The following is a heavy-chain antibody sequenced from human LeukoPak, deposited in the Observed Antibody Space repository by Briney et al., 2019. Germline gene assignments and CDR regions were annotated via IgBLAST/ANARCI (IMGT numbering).Heavy chain of an antibody. Sequence: GGSLRLSCAASGFTFSSYGMHWVRQAPGKGLEWVAFIRYDGSNKYYADSVKGRFAISRDNSKNTLYLQVNSLRAEDTAVYYCATFVGATTPPIDYWGQGTLVTVSS. CDR3: ATFVGATTPPIDY. J-gene: IGHJ4*02. V-gene: IGHV3-30*02. CDR1: GFTFSSYG. CDR2: IRYDGSNK. D-gene: IGHD1-26*01.